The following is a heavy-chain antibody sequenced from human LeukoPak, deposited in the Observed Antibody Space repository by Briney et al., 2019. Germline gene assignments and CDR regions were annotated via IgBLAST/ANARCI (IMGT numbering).Heavy chain of an antibody. D-gene: IGHD1-26*01. CDR1: GYTFTSYD. CDR2: INPNSGGT. CDR3: ASSPGRVYGMDV. J-gene: IGHJ6*02. V-gene: IGHV1-2*04. Sequence: ASVKVSCKASGYTFTSYDINWVRQATGQGLEWMGWINPNSGGTNYAQKFQGWVTMTRDTSISTAYMELSRLRSDDTAVYYCASSPGRVYGMDVWGQGTTVTVSS.